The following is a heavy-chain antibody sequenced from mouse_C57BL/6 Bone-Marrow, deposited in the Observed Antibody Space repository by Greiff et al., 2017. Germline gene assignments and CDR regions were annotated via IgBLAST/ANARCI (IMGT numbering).Heavy chain of an antibody. CDR1: GYTFTSYW. D-gene: IGHD3-3*01. CDR3: AREGPSFAY. CDR2: IHPNSGST. V-gene: IGHV1-64*01. Sequence: VQLQQPGAELVKPGASVKLSCKASGYTFTSYWMHWVKQRPGQGLEWIGMIHPNSGSTNYNEKFKSKATLTVDKSPSTAYMQISSLTSEDSAVYYCAREGPSFAYWGQGTLVTVSA. J-gene: IGHJ3*01.